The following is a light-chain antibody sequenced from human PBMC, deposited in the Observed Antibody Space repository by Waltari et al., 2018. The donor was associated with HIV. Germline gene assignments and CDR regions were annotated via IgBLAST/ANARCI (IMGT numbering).Light chain of an antibody. CDR3: GTWNATLNTYV. V-gene: IGLV1-51*01. J-gene: IGLJ1*01. CDR1: SSIIAYNY. CDR2: DSN. Sequence: QSVLTQPPSVSAAPGQTVTISCSGSSSIIAYNYVSWYQQLPGTVPKVLIYDSNSRSSGIPDRFSGSKSNTSATLGITGLQTRDEADYYCGTWNATLNTYVFGSGTKVTVL.